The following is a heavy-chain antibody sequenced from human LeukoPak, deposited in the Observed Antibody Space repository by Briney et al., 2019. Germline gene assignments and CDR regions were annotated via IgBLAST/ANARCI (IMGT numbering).Heavy chain of an antibody. Sequence: PGGSLRLSCAASGFTFSTYTMTWVRQAPGRGLEWVSAISGSGGSTYYVDSVKGRFTISRDNSKNTVYLQMNSLAAEDTAVYYCAKELRSHTGWPFDYWGQGTLVTVPS. CDR2: ISGSGGST. CDR1: GFTFSTYT. D-gene: IGHD5-12*01. J-gene: IGHJ4*02. V-gene: IGHV3-23*01. CDR3: AKELRSHTGWPFDY.